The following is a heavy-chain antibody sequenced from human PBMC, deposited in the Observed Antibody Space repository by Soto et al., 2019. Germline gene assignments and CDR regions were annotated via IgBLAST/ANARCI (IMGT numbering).Heavy chain of an antibody. V-gene: IGHV5-51*01. CDR1: GYSFSNYW. D-gene: IGHD3-3*01. Sequence: PGESLKISCKGSGYSFSNYWIGWVRQMPGKGLEWMGIIYPGESETRYSPSFQGQVPISAXXXXXTXYXQXXXLKAXDTAMYYCARPFGLSYVMEVWGQGTTVTVSS. CDR3: ARPFGLSYVMEV. CDR2: IYPGESET. J-gene: IGHJ6*01.